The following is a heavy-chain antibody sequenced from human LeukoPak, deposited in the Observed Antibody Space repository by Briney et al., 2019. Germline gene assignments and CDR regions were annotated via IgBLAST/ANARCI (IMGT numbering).Heavy chain of an antibody. CDR2: INPSGGSI. V-gene: IGHV1-46*01. CDR1: GYTFTSYY. Sequence: GGSVKVSCKASGYTFTSYYMHWVRQAPGQGLVWMGIINPSGGSISYEQKFQGRVTMTRDTSTSTVYMELSSLRSEDTAVYYCARDLISDYGSGSYPPGGYYYYYGMDVWGQGTAVTVSS. D-gene: IGHD3-10*01. CDR3: ARDLISDYGSGSYPPGGYYYYYGMDV. J-gene: IGHJ6*02.